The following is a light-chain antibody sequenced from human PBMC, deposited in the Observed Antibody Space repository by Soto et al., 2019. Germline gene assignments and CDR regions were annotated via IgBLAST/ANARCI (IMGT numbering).Light chain of an antibody. J-gene: IGKJ2*01. CDR2: ATS. V-gene: IGKV1-39*01. CDR3: QQSFDTPFT. Sequence: DIQMTQSPASLSASVGDRVTTTCRASQSISSFLNWYQQKPGKAPKFLIYATSSVQSDVPSRFSGSGSGTDFTLTINSLQPEDFATYFCQQSFDTPFTFGQGTKVEIK. CDR1: QSISSF.